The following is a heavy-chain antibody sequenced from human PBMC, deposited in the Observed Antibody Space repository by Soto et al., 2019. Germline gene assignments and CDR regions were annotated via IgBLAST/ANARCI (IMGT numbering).Heavy chain of an antibody. CDR1: GYSFTNYW. CDR2: IDPSDSYI. V-gene: IGHV5-10-1*01. Sequence: GESLKISCKGSGYSFTNYWISWVRQMPGKGLEWMGRIDPSDSYIKYSPSFQGHVTISADNSISTAYLQWSSLKASDTAMYYCARHDCSSTRCYNFGTDVWGQGTTVTVP. CDR3: ARHDCSSTRCYNFGTDV. J-gene: IGHJ6*02. D-gene: IGHD2-2*02.